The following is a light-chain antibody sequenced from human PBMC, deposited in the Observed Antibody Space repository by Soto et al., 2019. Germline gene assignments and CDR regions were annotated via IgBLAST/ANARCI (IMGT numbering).Light chain of an antibody. J-gene: IGKJ4*01. CDR2: GAS. CDR1: QSIYSN. V-gene: IGKV3-15*01. Sequence: EIVMTQSPATLSVSPGERATLSCRASQSIYSNLAWYQQKLGQAPRLLIYGASTRAPGIPARFSGSGSGTEFTLTISSLQSEDFAVYYCQQYEKWPPLTFGGGTKVEI. CDR3: QQYEKWPPLT.